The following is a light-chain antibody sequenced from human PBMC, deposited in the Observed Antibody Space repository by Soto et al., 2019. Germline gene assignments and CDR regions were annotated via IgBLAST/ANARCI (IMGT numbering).Light chain of an antibody. J-gene: IGLJ2*01. CDR2: EVS. CDR3: SSYTISSTVV. Sequence: QSALTQPASVSGSPGQSITISCSGSSSYVGGNNYVSWYQQHPGKGPKLMIYEVSNRPSGVSNRFSGSKSGNTASLTISGLQAEDEADYYCSSYTISSTVVFGGGTKLTVL. CDR1: SSYVGGNNY. V-gene: IGLV2-14*01.